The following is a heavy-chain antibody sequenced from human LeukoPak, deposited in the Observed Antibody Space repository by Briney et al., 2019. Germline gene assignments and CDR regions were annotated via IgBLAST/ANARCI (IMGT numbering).Heavy chain of an antibody. V-gene: IGHV3-73*01. J-gene: IGHJ3*02. D-gene: IGHD3-22*01. Sequence: PGGSLRLSCAASGFTFSGSDIHWVRQASGKGLEWVGHIRSKTNNYATADAASVKGRFTFSRDDSKNTACIQMNSLKTEDTAVYYCTRHNYDRSGYGAFDIWGQGTMVTVSS. CDR1: GFTFSGSD. CDR2: IRSKTNNYAT. CDR3: TRHNYDRSGYGAFDI.